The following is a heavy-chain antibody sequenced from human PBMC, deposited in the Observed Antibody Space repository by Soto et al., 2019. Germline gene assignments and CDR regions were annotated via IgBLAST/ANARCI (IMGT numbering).Heavy chain of an antibody. CDR1: GFTVDTAY. Sequence: GGSLRLSCAASGFTVDTAYLSWVRQVPGEGLQWVSIIYKEGTTRYADSVKGRFTTYRDTSKNMVYLQMNMLNADVTALYYCARAPTVTTIFDSWGLGTLVTVSS. V-gene: IGHV3-66*01. CDR3: ARAPTVTTIFDS. CDR2: IYKEGTT. J-gene: IGHJ4*02. D-gene: IGHD4-17*01.